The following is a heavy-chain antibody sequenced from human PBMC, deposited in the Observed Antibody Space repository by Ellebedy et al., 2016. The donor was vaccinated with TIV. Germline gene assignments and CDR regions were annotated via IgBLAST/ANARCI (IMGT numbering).Heavy chain of an antibody. V-gene: IGHV4-61*02. J-gene: IGHJ6*03. CDR2: IYTSGSP. CDR3: ARTHGGHSSDWYDVDGTYYMDV. CDR1: GGSISSGAYY. Sequence: SETLSLTXTVSGGSISSGAYYWTWIRQPAGKGLEWIGRIYTSGSPIYNTSLKSRVIMSVDTSKNHFSLRLSSVTAADTAVYYCARTHGGHSSDWYDVDGTYYMDVWGRGTTVTVSS. D-gene: IGHD6-19*01.